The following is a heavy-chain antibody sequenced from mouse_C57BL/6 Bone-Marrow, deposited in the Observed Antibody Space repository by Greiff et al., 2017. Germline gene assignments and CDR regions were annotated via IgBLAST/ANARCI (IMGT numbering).Heavy chain of an antibody. D-gene: IGHD4-1*01. Sequence: EVKLVESGTVLARPGASVKMSCKTSGYTFTSYWMHWVKQRPGQGLEWIGAIYPGDSDTSYNQKFKGKATLTAVTSANTAYMELSSLTNSDSAVYYCTGSDWDTDYGGQGTTLTVSS. CDR3: TGSDWDTDY. CDR2: IYPGDSDT. V-gene: IGHV1-5*01. CDR1: GYTFTSYW. J-gene: IGHJ2*01.